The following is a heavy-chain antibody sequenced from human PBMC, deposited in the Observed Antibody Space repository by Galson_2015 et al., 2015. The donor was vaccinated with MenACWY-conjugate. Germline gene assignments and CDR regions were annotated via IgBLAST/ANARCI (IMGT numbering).Heavy chain of an antibody. CDR1: GYSFSTYW. CDR2: ISPGDSNT. V-gene: IGHV5-51*01. CDR3: ARHPPGGRGMDV. J-gene: IGHJ6*02. Sequence: QSGAEVKQPGESLKISCKGSGYSFSTYWIAWVRQLPGKGLEWMGLISPGDSNTRYSPAFHGQVTISADKSISTAYLQLHSLQASDTAMYYCARHPPGGRGMDVWGQGTTVTVSS. D-gene: IGHD1-26*01.